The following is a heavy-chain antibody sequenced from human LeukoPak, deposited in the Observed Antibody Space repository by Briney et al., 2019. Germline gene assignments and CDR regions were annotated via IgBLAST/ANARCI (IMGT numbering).Heavy chain of an antibody. D-gene: IGHD3-22*01. V-gene: IGHV4-39*07. CDR3: ARATPAIKSHSGLFDY. J-gene: IGHJ4*02. CDR1: GGSISSSSYY. CDR2: IYYSGST. Sequence: SETLSLTCTVSGGSISSSSYYWGWIRQPPGKGLEWIGSIYYSGSTYYNPSLKSRVTISVDTSKNQFSLKLSSVTAADTAVYYCARATPAIKSHSGLFDYWGQGTLVTVSS.